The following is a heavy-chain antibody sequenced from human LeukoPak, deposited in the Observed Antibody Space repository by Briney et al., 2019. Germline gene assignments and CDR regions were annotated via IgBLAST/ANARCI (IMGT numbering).Heavy chain of an antibody. CDR3: AKDQGGWTPPFDY. D-gene: IGHD6-19*01. Sequence: GGSLRLSCAASGFTFSSYAMSWVRQAPGKGLEWVSAISGSGGSTYYADFVKGRFTISRDNSKNTLYLQMNSLRAEDTAVYHCAKDQGGWTPPFDYWGQGTLVTVSS. CDR1: GFTFSSYA. CDR2: ISGSGGST. V-gene: IGHV3-23*01. J-gene: IGHJ4*02.